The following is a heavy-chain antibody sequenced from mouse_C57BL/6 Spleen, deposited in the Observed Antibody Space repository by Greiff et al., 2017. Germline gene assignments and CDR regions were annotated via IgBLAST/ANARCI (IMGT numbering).Heavy chain of an antibody. CDR2: IDPSDSYT. J-gene: IGHJ4*01. CDR1: GYTFTSYW. V-gene: IGHV1-69*01. CDR3: ARVGVYGYDGGYAMDY. D-gene: IGHD2-2*01. Sequence: QVQLQQSGAELVMPGASVKLSCKASGYTFTSYWMNWVKQRPGQGLEWIGKIDPSDSYTNYNQKFKGKTTLTVDKSSSAAYMQLSSLTSEDSAVYYGARVGVYGYDGGYAMDYWGQGTSVTVSS.